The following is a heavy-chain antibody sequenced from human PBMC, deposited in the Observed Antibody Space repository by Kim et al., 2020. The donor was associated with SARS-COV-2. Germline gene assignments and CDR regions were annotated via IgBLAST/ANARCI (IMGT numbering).Heavy chain of an antibody. CDR1: GYTFTSYD. J-gene: IGHJ5*02. CDR3: ARFQMGGWYDWFDP. Sequence: ASVKVSCKASGYTFTSYDINWVRQATGQGLEWMGWMNPNSGNTGYAQKFQGRVTMTRNTSISTAYMELSSLRSEDTAVYYCARFQMGGWYDWFDPWGQGTLVTVSS. CDR2: MNPNSGNT. V-gene: IGHV1-8*01. D-gene: IGHD6-19*01.